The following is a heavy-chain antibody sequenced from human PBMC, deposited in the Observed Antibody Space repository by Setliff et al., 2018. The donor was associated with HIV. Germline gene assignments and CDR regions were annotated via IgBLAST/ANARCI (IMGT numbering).Heavy chain of an antibody. J-gene: IGHJ6*03. CDR1: GGSISSGSYY. CDR2: IYTTGTT. V-gene: IGHV4-61*02. CDR3: ARGPRPVDVDYYYMDV. Sequence: SETLSLTCTVSGGSISSGSYYWSWIRRPAGKGLEWIGRIYTTGTTNYIPSLKSRVTISLDTSKNQFSLKLTSVTAADTAVYYCARGPRPVDVDYYYMDVWGKGTTVTVSS.